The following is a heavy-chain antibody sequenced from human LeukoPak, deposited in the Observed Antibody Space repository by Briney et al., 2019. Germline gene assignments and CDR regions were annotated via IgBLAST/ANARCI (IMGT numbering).Heavy chain of an antibody. CDR2: INPSGGST. D-gene: IGHD3-10*01. CDR3: ARVITMVRGDPALNWFDP. CDR1: GYTFTSYY. J-gene: IGHJ5*02. Sequence: GASVKVSCKASGYTFTSYYMHWVRQAPGQGLEWMGIINPSGGSTSYAQKFQGRVTMTRDTSTSTVYMELSSLRSDDTAVYYCARVITMVRGDPALNWFDPWGQGTLVTVSS. V-gene: IGHV1-46*01.